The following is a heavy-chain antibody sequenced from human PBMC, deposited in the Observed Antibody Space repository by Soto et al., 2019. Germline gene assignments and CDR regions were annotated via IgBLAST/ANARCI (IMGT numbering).Heavy chain of an antibody. V-gene: IGHV3-7*03. CDR1: GFTFSSYW. CDR3: AREGYCDDSYYYYYGMDV. D-gene: IGHD4-17*01. CDR2: IKQDGSEK. J-gene: IGHJ6*02. Sequence: EVQLVESGGGLVQPGGSLRLSCAASGFTFSSYWMSWVRQAPGKGLEWVANIKQDGSEKYYVDSVKGRFTISRDNAKNSLHLQKNSLRGDDAAVDYCAREGYCDDSYYYYYGMDVWGQGTTVTVSS.